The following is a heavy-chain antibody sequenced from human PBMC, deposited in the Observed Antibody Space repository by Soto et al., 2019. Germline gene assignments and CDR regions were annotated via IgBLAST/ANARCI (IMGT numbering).Heavy chain of an antibody. CDR1: GFTFGSHG. CDR3: AKDLRTTISDYGMDV. Sequence: QLQLVESGGGLVQPGGSLRLTCVASGFTFGSHGMHWVRQAPGKGLEWVAVISYDETNEHYVDSVKGRFTISRDNSKSILYLQMNRLRPEDTAVYKCAKDLRTTISDYGMDVWGQGTTVTVSS. J-gene: IGHJ6*02. CDR2: ISYDETNE. V-gene: IGHV3-30*18.